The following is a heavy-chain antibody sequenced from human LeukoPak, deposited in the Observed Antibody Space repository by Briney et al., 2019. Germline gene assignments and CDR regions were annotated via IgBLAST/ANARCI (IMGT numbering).Heavy chain of an antibody. CDR1: GFTFSNYE. D-gene: IGHD5-24*01. CDR2: ISGSGNTM. V-gene: IGHV3-48*03. Sequence: GESLTLSCAASGFTFSNYEMDWVRQAPGKRREWISYISGSGNTMYYADSVKGRFTISRDNAKDSLSLQLNSLRVEDTAVYYCARDAGIDGTDFDYWGQGALVTVSS. J-gene: IGHJ4*02. CDR3: ARDAGIDGTDFDY.